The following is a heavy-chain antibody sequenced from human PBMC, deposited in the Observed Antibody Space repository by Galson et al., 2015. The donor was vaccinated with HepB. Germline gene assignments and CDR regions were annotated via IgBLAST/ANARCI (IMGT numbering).Heavy chain of an antibody. J-gene: IGHJ4*02. CDR3: ARGGILVVTTPPDY. CDR2: INTGNGNT. D-gene: IGHD3-22*01. Sequence: QSGAEVKKPGTSVKVSCKASGYTFTSYAIHWVRQAPGQRLEWMGWINTGNGNTKYSQKFQGRVAMTRDTSASTAYMELSSLRSEDTAVYYCARGGILVVTTPPDYWGQGTLVTVSS. V-gene: IGHV1-3*04. CDR1: GYTFTSYA.